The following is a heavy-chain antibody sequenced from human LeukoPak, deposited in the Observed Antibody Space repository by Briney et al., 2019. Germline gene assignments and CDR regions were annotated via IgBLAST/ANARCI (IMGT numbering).Heavy chain of an antibody. V-gene: IGHV3-53*03. J-gene: IGHJ6*04. CDR1: GLTVSTIY. CDR2: IYSDGTT. CDR3: ARRTGRCSGSGSADGMDV. D-gene: IGHD3-10*01. Sequence: PGGSLRLSCATPGLTVSTIYMSWARQTPGKGLWLVALIYSDGTTHYAGSVRGRFTISRDNSKNTVDLQMNSLRDEDTARYYCARRTGRCSGSGSADGMDVWGGGTTVTVSS.